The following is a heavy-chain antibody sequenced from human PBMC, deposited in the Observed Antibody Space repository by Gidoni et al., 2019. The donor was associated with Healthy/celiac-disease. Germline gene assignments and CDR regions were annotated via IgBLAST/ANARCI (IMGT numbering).Heavy chain of an antibody. CDR2: IYYSGST. CDR1: GGSISSYY. CDR3: ARDGPNYSNYAYYYYYYMDV. Sequence: QVQLQESGPGLVKPSETLSLTCTVSGGSISSYYWSWIRQPPGKGLEWIGYIYYSGSTNYNPSLKSRVTISVDTSKNQFSLKLSSVTAADTAVYYCARDGPNYSNYAYYYYYYMDVWGKGTTVTVSS. D-gene: IGHD4-4*01. J-gene: IGHJ6*03. V-gene: IGHV4-59*01.